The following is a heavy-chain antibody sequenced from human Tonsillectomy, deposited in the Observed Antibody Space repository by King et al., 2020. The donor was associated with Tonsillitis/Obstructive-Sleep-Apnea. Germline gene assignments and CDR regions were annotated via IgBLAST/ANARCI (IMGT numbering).Heavy chain of an antibody. V-gene: IGHV4-34*01. CDR2: INPSGST. CDR1: GGSFSGYN. CDR3: AGQNLWGYYFDY. D-gene: IGHD7-27*01. J-gene: IGHJ4*02. Sequence: VQLQQWGAGLLKPSETLSLTCAVYGGSFSGYNWTWIHQPPGKGLEWIGEINPSGSTTYDPSLKSRVTISLDTSKNQFSLKLSSVTAADTAVYYCAGQNLWGYYFDYWGQGTPVTVSS.